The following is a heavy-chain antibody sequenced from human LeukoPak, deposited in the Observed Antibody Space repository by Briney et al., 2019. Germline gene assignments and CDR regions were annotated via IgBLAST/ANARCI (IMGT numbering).Heavy chain of an antibody. D-gene: IGHD2/OR15-2a*01. CDR2: VLPIFGTA. Sequence: ASVKVSFKASVCTFISDAIYWVRQAPGQGMEWMGGVLPIFGTANSAQKFQDRVTITSDESTSTAYMELNSLRSEDTAVFYCARISSNSSTYARVPDAFDIWGQGTRVTVSS. J-gene: IGHJ3*02. V-gene: IGHV1-69*13. CDR1: VCTFISDA. CDR3: ARISSNSSTYARVPDAFDI.